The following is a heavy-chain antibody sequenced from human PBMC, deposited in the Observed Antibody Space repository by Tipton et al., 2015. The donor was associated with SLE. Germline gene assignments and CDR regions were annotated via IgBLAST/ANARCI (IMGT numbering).Heavy chain of an antibody. CDR1: GGSISSSSYY. V-gene: IGHV4-39*02. CDR2: IYYSGST. D-gene: IGHD2-15*01. CDR3: AREGYGTDAFDI. Sequence: TLSLTCTVSGGSISSSSYYWGWIRQTPGKGLEWIGSIYYSGSTYYNPSLKSRVTISVDTSKNQFSLKLSSVTAADTAVYYCAREGYGTDAFDIWGQGTMVTVSS. J-gene: IGHJ3*02.